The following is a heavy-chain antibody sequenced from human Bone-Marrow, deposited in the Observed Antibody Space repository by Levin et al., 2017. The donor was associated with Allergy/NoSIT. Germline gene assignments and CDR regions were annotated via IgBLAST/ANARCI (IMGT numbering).Heavy chain of an antibody. V-gene: IGHV3-11*06. Sequence: GESLKISCAGTGFTFSDYYISWIRQAPGKGLEWISFISSSARVAKYADSMKGRFTISRDNDKNTVYLQLNSLGVEDTALYYCAREDPIAANALDYWGQGTLVTVSS. J-gene: IGHJ4*02. CDR1: GFTFSDYY. D-gene: IGHD6-13*01. CDR3: AREDPIAANALDY. CDR2: ISSSARVA.